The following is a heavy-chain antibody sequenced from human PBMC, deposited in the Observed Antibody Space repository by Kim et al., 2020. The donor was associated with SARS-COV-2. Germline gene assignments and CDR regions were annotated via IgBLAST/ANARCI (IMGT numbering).Heavy chain of an antibody. Sequence: SETLSLTCTVSGGSISSSSYYWGWIRQPPGKGLEWIGSIYYSGSTYYNPSLKSRVTISVDTSKNQFSLKLSSVTAADTAVYYCASWSPGIRRILRFDPWGQGTLVTVSS. J-gene: IGHJ5*02. D-gene: IGHD1-20*01. CDR3: ASWSPGIRRILRFDP. V-gene: IGHV4-39*01. CDR1: GGSISSSSYY. CDR2: IYYSGST.